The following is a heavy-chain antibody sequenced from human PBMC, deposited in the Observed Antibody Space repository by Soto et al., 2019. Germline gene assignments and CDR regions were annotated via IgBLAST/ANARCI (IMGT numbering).Heavy chain of an antibody. V-gene: IGHV2-5*02. CDR3: AHSGPPMIVGDGAFDI. CDR2: IYWDDDK. J-gene: IGHJ3*02. Sequence: QITLKESGPTLVKPTQTLTLTCTFSGFSLSTSGVGVGWIRQPPGKALEWLALIYWDDDKRYSPSLKSRLTITNDTSKNQVVLTMPNMDPVDTATYYCAHSGPPMIVGDGAFDIWGQGTMVTVSS. D-gene: IGHD3-22*01. CDR1: GFSLSTSGVG.